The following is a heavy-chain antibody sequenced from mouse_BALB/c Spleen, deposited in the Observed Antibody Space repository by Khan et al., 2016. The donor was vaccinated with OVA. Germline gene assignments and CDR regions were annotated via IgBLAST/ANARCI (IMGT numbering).Heavy chain of an antibody. CDR1: GFSLTNYG. CDR2: LWRDGST. V-gene: IGHV2-6-1*01. Sequence: QVQLKQSGPGLVAPSQSLSITCTISGFSLTNYGVHWIRQPPEKGLDWLVVLWRDGSTTYNSALKSRLTISKHNSKSQVFLKMNSLQTDDTAMYFCARQPYYHYNIMDYWGQGTSVTVSS. D-gene: IGHD2-10*01. J-gene: IGHJ4*01. CDR3: ARQPYYHYNIMDY.